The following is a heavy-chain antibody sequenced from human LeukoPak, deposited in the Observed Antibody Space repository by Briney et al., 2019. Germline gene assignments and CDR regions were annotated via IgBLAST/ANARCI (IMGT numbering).Heavy chain of an antibody. Sequence: GGSLRLSCAASGFTFSSYGMHWVRQAPGKGLEWVAIIWYDGSNKYYADSVKGRFTISRDNSKNTLYLQVNSLRAEDTALYYCATLVVVAAGYWGQGTLVTVSS. D-gene: IGHD2-15*01. CDR3: ATLVVVAAGY. CDR1: GFTFSSYG. J-gene: IGHJ4*02. V-gene: IGHV3-33*01. CDR2: IWYDGSNK.